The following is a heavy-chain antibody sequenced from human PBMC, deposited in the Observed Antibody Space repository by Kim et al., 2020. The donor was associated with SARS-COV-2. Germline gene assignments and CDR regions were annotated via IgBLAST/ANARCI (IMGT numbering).Heavy chain of an antibody. V-gene: IGHV4-39*07. J-gene: IGHJ6*02. CDR3: ARDLSYYGSGSKYYYYYYGMDV. CDR2: IYYSGST. CDR1: GGSISSSSYY. D-gene: IGHD3-10*01. Sequence: SETLSLTCTVSGGSISSSSYYWGWIRQPPGKGLEWIGSIYYSGSTYYNPSLKSRVTISVDTPKNQFSLKLSSVTAADTAVYYCARDLSYYGSGSKYYYYYYGMDVWGQGTTVTVSS.